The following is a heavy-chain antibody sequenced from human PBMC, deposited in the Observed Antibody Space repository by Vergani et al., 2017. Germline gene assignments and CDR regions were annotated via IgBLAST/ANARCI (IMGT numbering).Heavy chain of an antibody. CDR3: ARGWLPAGAFDI. D-gene: IGHD2-2*01. V-gene: IGHV4-31*03. CDR2: IYYSGST. CDR1: GGPISSGGYY. Sequence: QVQLQESGPGLVKPSQTLSLTCTVSGGPISSGGYYWRWIRQHPGKGLEWIGYIYYSGSTYYNPSLKSRVTMSVDTSKNQFSLKLSSVTAADTAVYYCARGWLPAGAFDIWGQGTMVTVSS. J-gene: IGHJ3*02.